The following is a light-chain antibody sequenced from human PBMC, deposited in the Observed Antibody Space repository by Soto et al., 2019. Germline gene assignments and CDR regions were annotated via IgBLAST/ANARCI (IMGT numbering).Light chain of an antibody. Sequence: QSALTQPASVSGSPGQSITISCTGTSSDVGGYNYVSWYQQHPGKAPKLMIYDVSNRPSGASNRFSGSKSGNTASLTISGLQAEDEADYYCSSYTSSSIYVFGTGTKVT. CDR3: SSYTSSSIYV. CDR1: SSDVGGYNY. CDR2: DVS. J-gene: IGLJ1*01. V-gene: IGLV2-14*01.